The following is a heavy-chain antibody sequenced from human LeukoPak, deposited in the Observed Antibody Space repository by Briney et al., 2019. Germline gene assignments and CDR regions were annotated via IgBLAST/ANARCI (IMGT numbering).Heavy chain of an antibody. CDR3: ARYPGASGDSYYFDY. V-gene: IGHV4-59*02. CDR1: GGSVTTYH. J-gene: IGHJ4*02. Sequence: SETMSLTCTVSGGSVTTYHWSWIRQPPGKGLEWIGYIYYSGSINYNPSLNSRVTISLDTSKNEFSLKLRSVTAADTAVYYCARYPGASGDSYYFDYWGQGTRVTVSS. D-gene: IGHD4-17*01. CDR2: IYYSGSI.